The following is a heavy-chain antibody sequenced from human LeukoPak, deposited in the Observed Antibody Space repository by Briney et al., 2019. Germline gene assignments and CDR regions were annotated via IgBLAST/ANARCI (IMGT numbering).Heavy chain of an antibody. CDR1: GGSISSGGYY. Sequence: SETLSLTCTVSGGSISSGGYYWSWIRQPPGKGLGWIGCIYHSGSTYYNPSLKSRVTISVDRSKNQFSLKLSSVTAADTAVYYCARGRPYGNYFDYWGQGTLVTVSS. CDR3: ARGRPYGNYFDY. V-gene: IGHV4-30-2*01. J-gene: IGHJ4*02. D-gene: IGHD4-17*01. CDR2: IYHSGST.